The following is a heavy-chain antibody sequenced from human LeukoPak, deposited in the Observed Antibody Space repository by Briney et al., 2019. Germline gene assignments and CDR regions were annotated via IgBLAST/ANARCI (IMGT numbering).Heavy chain of an antibody. CDR1: GGTFSSYA. D-gene: IGHD5-12*01. J-gene: IGHJ4*02. CDR3: ARGRSGYDSVDY. V-gene: IGHV1-69*06. Sequence: SVKVSCKASGGTFSSYAISWVRQAPGQGLEWMGGIITIFSTANYAQKFQGRVTISADKSTSTAYMELSSLRSEDTDVYSCARGRSGYDSVDYWGQGTLVTVSS. CDR2: IITIFSTA.